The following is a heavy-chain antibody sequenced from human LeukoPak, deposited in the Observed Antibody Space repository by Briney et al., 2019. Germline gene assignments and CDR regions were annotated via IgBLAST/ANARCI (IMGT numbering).Heavy chain of an antibody. D-gene: IGHD6-13*01. Sequence: SETLSLTCTVSGGSISRYYWSWIRQPPGKGLEWIGYIYYSGSTNYNPSLTSRVTISVDTSKTQFSLKLRSVTAADTAVYYCARIAVAEGFDPWGQGTLVTVSS. CDR3: ARIAVAEGFDP. J-gene: IGHJ5*02. CDR2: IYYSGST. V-gene: IGHV4-59*01. CDR1: GGSISRYY.